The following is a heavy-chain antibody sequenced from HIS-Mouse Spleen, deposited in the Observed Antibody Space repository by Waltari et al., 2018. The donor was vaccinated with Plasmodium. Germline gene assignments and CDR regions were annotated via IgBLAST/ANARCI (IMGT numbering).Heavy chain of an antibody. Sequence: QVQLQQCRAGLLKPSEALSLTCAVYVGSFSGYYWSWMRQPPGKGLEWIGEINHSGSTNYNPSLKSRVTISVDTSKNQFSLKLSSVTAADTAVYYCARAYYDFWSGYRFDYWGQGTLVTVSS. J-gene: IGHJ4*02. D-gene: IGHD3-3*01. CDR1: VGSFSGYY. V-gene: IGHV4-34*01. CDR3: ARAYYDFWSGYRFDY. CDR2: INHSGST.